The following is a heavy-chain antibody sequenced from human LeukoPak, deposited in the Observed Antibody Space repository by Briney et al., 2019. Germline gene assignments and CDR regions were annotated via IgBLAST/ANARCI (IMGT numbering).Heavy chain of an antibody. V-gene: IGHV4-39*07. Sequence: SETLSLTCTVSGGSVSRSPYYWGWIRRPPGKGLEWIGNIYYSGGTYYNPSLKSRVTISVDTSKNQFSLKVTSVTAADTAVYYCARLSSLANIAARGRTWLDPWGQGSLVTVSP. CDR2: IYYSGGT. CDR1: GGSVSRSPYY. J-gene: IGHJ5*02. D-gene: IGHD6-6*01. CDR3: ARLSSLANIAARGRTWLDP.